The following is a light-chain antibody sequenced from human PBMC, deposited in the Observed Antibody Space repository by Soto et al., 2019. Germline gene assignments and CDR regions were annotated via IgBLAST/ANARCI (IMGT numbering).Light chain of an antibody. V-gene: IGLV3-25*03. Sequence: SYELTQPPSVSVSPGQTARITCSGDTLPKQYAYWYQQKPGQAPVLVIYKDSERPSGIPERFSGSSSGTTVTLTISGVQAEDEADYSGQSADSSGTYPVVFGGGTKLTVL. CDR1: TLPKQY. CDR3: QSADSSGTYPVV. J-gene: IGLJ2*01. CDR2: KDS.